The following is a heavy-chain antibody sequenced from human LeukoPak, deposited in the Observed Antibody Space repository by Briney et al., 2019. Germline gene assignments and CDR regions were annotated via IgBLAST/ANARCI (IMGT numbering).Heavy chain of an antibody. CDR1: GGSISSGAYY. V-gene: IGHV4-31*03. Sequence: SETLSLTCTVSGGSISSGAYYWSWLRQHPGKGLEWIGYTYYSGSTYYNPSLKSRVTISVDTSKNQFSLKLSSVTAADTAVYYCARVIGYYDSSGYPDYWGQGTLVTVSS. CDR2: TYYSGST. CDR3: ARVIGYYDSSGYPDY. D-gene: IGHD3-22*01. J-gene: IGHJ4*02.